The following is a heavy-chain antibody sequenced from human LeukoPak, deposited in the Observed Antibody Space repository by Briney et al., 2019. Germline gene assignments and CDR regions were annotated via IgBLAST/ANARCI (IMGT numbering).Heavy chain of an antibody. Sequence: SETLSLTCTVSGGSVSSGSYYWSWIRQPPGKGLEWIGYIYYSGSTNYNPSLKSRVTISVDTSKNQFSLKLSSVTAAVTAVYYCARDKESYDFWSGYYNWFDPWGQGTLVTVSS. J-gene: IGHJ5*02. D-gene: IGHD3-3*01. CDR2: IYYSGST. CDR1: GGSVSSGSYY. CDR3: ARDKESYDFWSGYYNWFDP. V-gene: IGHV4-61*01.